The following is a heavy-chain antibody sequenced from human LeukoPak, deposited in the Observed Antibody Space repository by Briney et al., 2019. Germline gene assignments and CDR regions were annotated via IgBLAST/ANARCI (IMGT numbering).Heavy chain of an antibody. D-gene: IGHD3-3*01. J-gene: IGHJ4*02. V-gene: IGHV3-30-3*01. CDR2: ISYDGSNK. Sequence: GRSLRLSCAASGFTFSSYAMHWVRQAPGKGLEWVAVISYDGSNKYYADSVKGRFTISRDNSKNTLYLQMNSLRAEDTAVYYCARHPTKYDFWSGYYVDYWGQGTLVTVSS. CDR3: ARHPTKYDFWSGYYVDY. CDR1: GFTFSSYA.